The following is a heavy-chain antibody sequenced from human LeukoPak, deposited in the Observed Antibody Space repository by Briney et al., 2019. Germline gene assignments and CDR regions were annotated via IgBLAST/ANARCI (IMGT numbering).Heavy chain of an antibody. V-gene: IGHV4-4*07. CDR2: IYTSGST. CDR1: GGSISSYY. J-gene: IGHJ5*02. D-gene: IGHD3-22*01. Sequence: PSETLSLTCTVSGGSISSYYWSWIRQPAGKGLEWIGRIYTSGSTNYNPSLKSRVTMSVDTSKNQFSLKLSSVTAADTAVYYCARENSSGYYSRWFDPWGQGTLVTVSS. CDR3: ARENSSGYYSRWFDP.